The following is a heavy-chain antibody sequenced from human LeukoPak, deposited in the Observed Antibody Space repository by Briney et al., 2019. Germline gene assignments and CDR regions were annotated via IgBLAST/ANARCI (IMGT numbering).Heavy chain of an antibody. V-gene: IGHV4-59*01. D-gene: IGHD6-19*01. CDR1: GGSISSYY. Sequence: PSETLSLTCTVSGGSISSYYWSWIRQPPGKGLEWIGYIYYSGSTNYNPSLKSRVTISVDTSKNEFSLKLSSVTAAETAVYYWARVTYSRGWLDYWGEGTLVTVSS. CDR2: IYYSGST. J-gene: IGHJ4*02. CDR3: ARVTYSRGWLDY.